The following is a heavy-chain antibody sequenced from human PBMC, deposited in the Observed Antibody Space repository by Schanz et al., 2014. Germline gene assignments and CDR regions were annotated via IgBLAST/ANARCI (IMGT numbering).Heavy chain of an antibody. J-gene: IGHJ6*02. V-gene: IGHV3-23*03. CDR1: GFTFSSYA. Sequence: EVQLVESGGGVVRPGGSLRLSCAASGFTFSSYAMSWVRQAPGKGLEWVSIIYSGGRTSYADSVKGRFTISRDSSMNTLYLQMDSLRDEDTAVYYCARSLGYYYGVDVWGQGTTVTVS. D-gene: IGHD3-16*02. CDR2: IYSGGRT. CDR3: ARSLGYYYGVDV.